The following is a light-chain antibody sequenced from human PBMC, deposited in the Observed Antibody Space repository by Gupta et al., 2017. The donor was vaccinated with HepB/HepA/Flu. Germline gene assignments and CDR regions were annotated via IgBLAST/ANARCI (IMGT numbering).Light chain of an antibody. CDR3: QQANNFPRT. CDR2: SAS. CDR1: QDISSW. V-gene: IGKV1-12*01. Sequence: DIQMTQSPSSVSASVGDRVTIICRASQDISSWLAWYQQKPGKAPKLMIYSASNLQTGVPSRFSGSGSGTDFTLTISSLQPEDFATYFCQQANNFPRTFGQGTKVEIK. J-gene: IGKJ1*01.